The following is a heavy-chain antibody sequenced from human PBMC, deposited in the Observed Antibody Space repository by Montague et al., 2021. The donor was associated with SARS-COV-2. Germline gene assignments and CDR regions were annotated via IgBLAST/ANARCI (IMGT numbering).Heavy chain of an antibody. D-gene: IGHD6-19*01. CDR2: IYDSGST. V-gene: IGHV4-59*01. Sequence: SETLSLTCTVSGGSISSYYWSWIRQPPGKGLEWIGYIYDSGSTNYKSSLKSRVTISVDTSKNQFSLKLSSVTAADTAVYYCARAIGSMYSSGWYYYYYGMDVWGQGTTVTVSS. CDR3: ARAIGSMYSSGWYYYYYGMDV. CDR1: GGSISSYY. J-gene: IGHJ6*02.